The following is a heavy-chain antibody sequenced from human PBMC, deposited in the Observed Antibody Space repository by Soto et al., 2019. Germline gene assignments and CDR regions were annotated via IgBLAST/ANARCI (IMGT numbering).Heavy chain of an antibody. J-gene: IGHJ4*02. V-gene: IGHV3-15*07. Sequence: QLVESGGDLVKPGGSLRLSCAASGFTLSYANMNWIRQAPGKGLEWVGRIKNIGAGGTEYAAPVTGRFTISRDDSTNTVYLQMDSLKTEDTAVYYCCTDPVRYYDNDVSEHEDFWGQGTLVTVSS. D-gene: IGHD3-10*01. CDR2: IKNIGAGGT. CDR3: CTDPVRYYDNDVSEHEDF. CDR1: GFTLSYAN.